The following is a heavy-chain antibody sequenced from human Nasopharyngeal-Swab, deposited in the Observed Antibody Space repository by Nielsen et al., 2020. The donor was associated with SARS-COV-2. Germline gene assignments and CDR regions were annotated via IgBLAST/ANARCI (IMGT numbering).Heavy chain of an antibody. CDR1: GFTFSSYS. Sequence: GESLKISCAASGFTFSSYSMNWVRQAPGKGLEWVSSISSSSSYIYYADSVKGRFTISRDNAKNSLYLQMNSLRAEDTAVYYCTTVPYGPMYYYGMDVWGQGTTVTVSS. CDR3: TTVPYGPMYYYGMDV. CDR2: ISSSSSYI. V-gene: IGHV3-21*01. J-gene: IGHJ6*02. D-gene: IGHD3-10*01.